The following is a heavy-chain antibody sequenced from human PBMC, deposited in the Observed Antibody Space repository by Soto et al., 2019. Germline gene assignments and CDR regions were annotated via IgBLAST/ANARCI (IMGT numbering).Heavy chain of an antibody. CDR2: IYWDDDK. D-gene: IGHD1-7*01. J-gene: IGHJ3*02. V-gene: IGHV2-5*02. CDR3: EHRVSLQHTWNCGAFDI. Sequence: QITVKASGPTLVEPTQTLTLTCTFSGFSLSTNWVGVGWIRQPPGKALEWLALIYWDDDKRYNPSLRTRLTSAKDTSKNQVVLTMTNMDPVDTATYYCEHRVSLQHTWNCGAFDIWGPGTLVSVSS. CDR1: GFSLSTNWVG.